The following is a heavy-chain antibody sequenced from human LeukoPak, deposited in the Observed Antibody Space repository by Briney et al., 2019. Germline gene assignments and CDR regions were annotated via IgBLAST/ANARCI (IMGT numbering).Heavy chain of an antibody. CDR2: IYYSGST. V-gene: IGHV4-59*12. J-gene: IGHJ5*02. D-gene: IGHD1-26*01. Sequence: SETLSLTCTVSGGSISSYYWSWIRQPPGKGLEWIGYIYYSGSTNYNPSLKSRVTISVDTSKNQFSLKLSSVTAADTAVYYCARDRVGATPRWFDPWGQGTLVTVSS. CDR3: ARDRVGATPRWFDP. CDR1: GGSISSYY.